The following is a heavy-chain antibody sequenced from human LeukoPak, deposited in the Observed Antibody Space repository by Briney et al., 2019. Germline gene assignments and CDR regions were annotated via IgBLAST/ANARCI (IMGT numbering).Heavy chain of an antibody. D-gene: IGHD4-17*01. J-gene: IGHJ4*02. CDR3: ARGANHDYGQKIDY. CDR1: GGSISSSNYY. CDR2: IYYSGST. Sequence: SETLSLTCTVSGGSISSSNYYWGWIRQPPGKGLEWIGSIYYSGSTYYNPSLKSRVTISVDTSKNQFSLKLSSVTAADTAVYYCARGANHDYGQKIDYWGQGTLVTVSS. V-gene: IGHV4-39*01.